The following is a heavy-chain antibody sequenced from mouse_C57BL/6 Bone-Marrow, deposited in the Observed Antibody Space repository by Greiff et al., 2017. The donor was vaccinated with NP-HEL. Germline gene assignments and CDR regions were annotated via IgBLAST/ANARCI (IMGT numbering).Heavy chain of an antibody. V-gene: IGHV1-55*01. J-gene: IGHJ3*01. CDR1: GYTFTSYR. CDR2: IYPGSGST. CDR3: AREEVLLRSWFAY. D-gene: IGHD1-1*01. Sequence: VQLQQPGAELVKPGASVKMSCKASGYTFTSYRITWVKQRPGQGLEWIGDIYPGSGSTNYNEKFKSKATLTVDTSSSTAYMQLSSLTSEDSAVYYCAREEVLLRSWFAYWGQGTLVTVSA.